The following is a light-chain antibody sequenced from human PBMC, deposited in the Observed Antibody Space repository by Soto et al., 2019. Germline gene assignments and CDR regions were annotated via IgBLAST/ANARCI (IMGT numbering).Light chain of an antibody. Sequence: QSALTQPRSVSGSPGQSVTMSCTGSSSDVGGYDYVSWYQQHPGTAPKLMIYDVSKRPSGVPDRFSGSQSGNTAFLTISGLQAEDEADYYCCSYGGSHSVFGTGTKVTVL. V-gene: IGLV2-11*01. CDR3: CSYGGSHSV. CDR2: DVS. CDR1: SSDVGGYDY. J-gene: IGLJ1*01.